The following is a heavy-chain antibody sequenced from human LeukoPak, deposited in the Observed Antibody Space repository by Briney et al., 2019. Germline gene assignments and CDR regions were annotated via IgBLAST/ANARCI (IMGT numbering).Heavy chain of an antibody. CDR1: GFTFSSYA. CDR3: AKDHLLWFGESPFDY. CDR2: ISGSGGST. V-gene: IGHV3-23*01. J-gene: IGHJ4*02. D-gene: IGHD3-10*01. Sequence: GGSLRLSCAASGFTFSSYAMSWVRQAPGKGLEWVSAISGSGGSTYYADSVKGRFTISRDNSKNTLYLQMNSLRAEDTAVYYRAKDHLLWFGESPFDYWGQGTLVTVSS.